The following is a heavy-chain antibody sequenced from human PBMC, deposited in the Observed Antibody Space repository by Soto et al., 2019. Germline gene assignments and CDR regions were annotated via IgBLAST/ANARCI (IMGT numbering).Heavy chain of an antibody. D-gene: IGHD3-10*01. Sequence: QVQLVQSGAEVKKPGASVKVSCKASGYTFTSYGISWVRQAPGQGLEWMGWISTYNGNTKYAQKLQGRVTMTTDTSTRTAYRELRSMRSDDTAVVDWAREMVRGVGSDYWGQGTLVTVSS. V-gene: IGHV1-18*01. CDR3: AREMVRGVGSDY. J-gene: IGHJ4*02. CDR1: GYTFTSYG. CDR2: ISTYNGNT.